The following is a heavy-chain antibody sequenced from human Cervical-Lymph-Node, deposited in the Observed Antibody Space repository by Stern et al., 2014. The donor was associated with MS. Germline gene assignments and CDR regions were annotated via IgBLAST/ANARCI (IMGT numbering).Heavy chain of an antibody. Sequence: EVQLVESGAEVKKPGESLKISCKGSGYSFTTYWIAWVRQMPGKGLEWMGIIHPGDSDTRYSPSFQGKGTITADKSISTAYLHWSSLKASDTAMYYCARSPPEDGDYSFLDYWGQGTLVTVSS. D-gene: IGHD4-17*01. J-gene: IGHJ4*02. CDR2: IHPGDSDT. CDR3: ARSPPEDGDYSFLDY. CDR1: GYSFTTYW. V-gene: IGHV5-51*01.